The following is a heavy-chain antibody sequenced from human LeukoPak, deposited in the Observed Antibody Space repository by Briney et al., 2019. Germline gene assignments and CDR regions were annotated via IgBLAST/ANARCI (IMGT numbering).Heavy chain of an antibody. V-gene: IGHV4-34*01. Sequence: SEPLSLTCAVYGGSFSGYYWSWIRQPPGKGLEWIGEINHSGSTNYNPPLKSRVTISVDTSKNQSSLKLSSVAAADTAVYYCALLWFWEGYYYYGMDVWGQGTTVTVSS. CDR1: GGSFSGYY. CDR2: INHSGST. J-gene: IGHJ6*02. CDR3: ALLWFWEGYYYYGMDV. D-gene: IGHD3-10*01.